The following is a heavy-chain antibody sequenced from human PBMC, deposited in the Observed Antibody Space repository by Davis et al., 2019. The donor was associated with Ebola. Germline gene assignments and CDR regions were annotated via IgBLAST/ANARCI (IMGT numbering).Heavy chain of an antibody. D-gene: IGHD3-3*01. CDR1: GGSFSGYY. V-gene: IGHV4-34*01. CDR3: ARGNYERNYYHYGLDV. J-gene: IGHJ6*02. Sequence: SQTLSLTCAVSGGSFSGYYWSWIRQPPGKGLEWIGEINHSGSTNYIPSLKSRATLSVDSSKNQFSLKLTSVTAADTAVYYCARGNYERNYYHYGLDVWGQGTTVTVSS. CDR2: INHSGST.